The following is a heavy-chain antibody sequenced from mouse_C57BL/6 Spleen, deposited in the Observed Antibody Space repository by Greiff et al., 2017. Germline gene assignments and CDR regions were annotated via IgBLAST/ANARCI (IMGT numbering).Heavy chain of an antibody. D-gene: IGHD3-2*02. V-gene: IGHV1-81*01. CDR2: IYPRSGNT. CDR3: AHSSGHYFDY. J-gene: IGHJ2*01. CDR1: GYTFTSYG. Sequence: LQESGAELARPGASVKLSCKASGYTFTSYGISWVKQRTGQGLEWIGEIYPRSGNTYYNEKFKGKATLTADKSSSTAYMELRSLTSEDSAVYFCAHSSGHYFDYWGQGTTLTVSS.